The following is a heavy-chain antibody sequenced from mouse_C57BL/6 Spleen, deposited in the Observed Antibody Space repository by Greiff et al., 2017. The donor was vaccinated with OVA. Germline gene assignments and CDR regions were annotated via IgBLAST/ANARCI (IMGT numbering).Heavy chain of an antibody. D-gene: IGHD2-4*01. V-gene: IGHV1-26*01. CDR3: ARLRLRGGYYAMDY. CDR2: INPNNGGT. Sequence: EVQLQQSGPELVKPGASVKISCKASGYTFTDYYMNWVKQSHGKSLEWIGDINPNNGGTSYNQKFKGKATLTVDKSSSTAYMELRSLTSEDSAVYYCARLRLRGGYYAMDYWGQGTSVTVSS. CDR1: GYTFTDYY. J-gene: IGHJ4*01.